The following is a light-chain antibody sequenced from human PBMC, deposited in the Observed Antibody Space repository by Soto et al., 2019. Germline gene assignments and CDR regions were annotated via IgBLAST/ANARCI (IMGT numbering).Light chain of an antibody. Sequence: EIVLTPSPGTLSLSPGEGATLSCRASQSINSFLAWYQQRRGQAPRLLIHGASNRATGIPDRFSGSGSGTDLNLTISSLEPEDFAVYYCQQLTDWPPQWTFGQGTKVDIK. CDR3: QQLTDWPPQWT. CDR2: GAS. CDR1: QSINSF. J-gene: IGKJ1*01. V-gene: IGKV3-11*01.